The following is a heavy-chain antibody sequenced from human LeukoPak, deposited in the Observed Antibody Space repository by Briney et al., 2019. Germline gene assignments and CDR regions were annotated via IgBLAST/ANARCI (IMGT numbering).Heavy chain of an antibody. V-gene: IGHV1-46*01. J-gene: IGHJ3*02. CDR2: IYPSGGTT. CDR1: RYTFTRYY. D-gene: IGHD1-26*01. Sequence: ASVKVSCKASRYTFTRYYMHWVRQAPGQGLEWMGIIYPSGGTTSYAQKFQGRVTMTRDMSTNTVYMELSSLRSEDTAVFYCAGVSGRHSRVAFDIWGQGTMVTVSS. CDR3: AGVSGRHSRVAFDI.